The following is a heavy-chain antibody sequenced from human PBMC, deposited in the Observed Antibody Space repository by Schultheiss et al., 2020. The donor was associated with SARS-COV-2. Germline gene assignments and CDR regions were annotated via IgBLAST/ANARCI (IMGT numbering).Heavy chain of an antibody. V-gene: IGHV4-31*03. J-gene: IGHJ6*03. CDR1: GGSISSGGYY. D-gene: IGHD2-2*01. CDR3: ARTYCSSTSCLYGYYYYYMDV. CDR2: IYYSGST. Sequence: SETLSLTCTVSGGSISSGGYYWSWIRQHPGKGLEWIGYIYYSGSTYYNPSLKSRVTISVDKSKNQFSLKLSSVTAADTAVYYCARTYCSSTSCLYGYYYYYMDVWGKGTTVTVSS.